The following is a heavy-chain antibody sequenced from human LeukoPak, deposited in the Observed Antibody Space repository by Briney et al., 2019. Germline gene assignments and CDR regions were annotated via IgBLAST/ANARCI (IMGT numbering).Heavy chain of an antibody. J-gene: IGHJ6*03. CDR3: ARQRQNYYDFWSGYSNYYYYYMDV. CDR1: GGSFNGYY. D-gene: IGHD3-3*01. Sequence: SETQSLTCAVYGGSFNGYYWSWIRQPPGKGLGWIGEINHSGSTNDNPSLKSRVTISVDTSKNQFSLKLSSVTAADTAVYYCARQRQNYYDFWSGYSNYYYYYMDVWGKGTTVTVSS. V-gene: IGHV4-34*01. CDR2: INHSGST.